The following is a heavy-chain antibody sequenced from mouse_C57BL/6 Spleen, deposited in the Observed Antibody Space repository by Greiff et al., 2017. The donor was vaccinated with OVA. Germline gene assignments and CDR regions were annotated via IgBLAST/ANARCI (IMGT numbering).Heavy chain of an antibody. V-gene: IGHV6-3*01. J-gene: IGHJ2*01. CDR1: GFTFSNYW. CDR2: IRLKSDNYAT. D-gene: IGHD2-4*01. Sequence: EVMLVESGGGLVQPGGSMKLSCVASGFTFSNYWMNWVRQSPEKGLEWVAQIRLKSDNYATHYAESVKGRFTISRDDSKSSVYLQMNNLRAEDTGIYYCTVYYDYDRGFDYWGQGTTLTVSS. CDR3: TVYYDYDRGFDY.